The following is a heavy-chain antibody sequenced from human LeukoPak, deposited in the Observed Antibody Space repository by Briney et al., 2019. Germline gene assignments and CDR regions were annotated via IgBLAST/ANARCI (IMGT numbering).Heavy chain of an antibody. CDR1: GFTFSSYA. CDR3: AKVPDYYGSGRYH. V-gene: IGHV3-23*01. D-gene: IGHD3-10*01. CDR2: FSGSGGNT. J-gene: IGHJ4*02. Sequence: GGSLRLSCAASGFTFSSYAMSWVRQAPGKGLEWVSTFSGSGGNTYYADSVKGRFTISRDNAKNSLYLQMNSLRAEDTAVYYCAKVPDYYGSGRYHWGQGTLVTVSS.